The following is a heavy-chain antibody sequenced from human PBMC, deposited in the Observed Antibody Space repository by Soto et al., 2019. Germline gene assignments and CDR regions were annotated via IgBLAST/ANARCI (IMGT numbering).Heavy chain of an antibody. Sequence: SETLSLTCAVYGGSFSGYYWSWIRQPPGKGLEGIGEINHSGSTNYNPSLKSRVTISVDTSRNQFSLKLSSVTAADTAVYYCARARLRFLEWLLGKLYYYYGMDVWGKGTTVTVSS. CDR3: ARARLRFLEWLLGKLYYYYGMDV. J-gene: IGHJ6*04. CDR2: INHSGST. V-gene: IGHV4-34*01. CDR1: GGSFSGYY. D-gene: IGHD3-3*01.